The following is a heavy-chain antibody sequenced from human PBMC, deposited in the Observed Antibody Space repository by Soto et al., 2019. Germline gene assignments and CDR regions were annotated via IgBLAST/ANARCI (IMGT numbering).Heavy chain of an antibody. Sequence: QVQLVQSGAEVKKPGASVKVSCKASGYTFTGYYMHWVRQAPGQGLEWMGWINPNSGDTNYARKFQGWVTMTRDTSSTTAYMELSNLKFDDTAFYYCTRGGDGFNAPSDYWGQGTLVTVSS. CDR2: INPNSGDT. CDR3: TRGGDGFNAPSDY. D-gene: IGHD3-10*01. J-gene: IGHJ4*02. V-gene: IGHV1-2*04. CDR1: GYTFTGYY.